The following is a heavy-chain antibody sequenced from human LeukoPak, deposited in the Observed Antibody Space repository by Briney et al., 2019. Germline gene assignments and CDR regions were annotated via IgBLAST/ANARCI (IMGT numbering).Heavy chain of an antibody. CDR2: IYPGDSDT. Sequence: GESLKISCKGSGYSFTSYWIGWVRQLPGKGLEWIGIIYPGDSDTRYSPSFQGQVTFSVDKSITTAYLQWSSLKASDTAMYYCARSNSGSYLKDAFDIWGQGTMVTVSS. CDR3: ARSNSGSYLKDAFDI. J-gene: IGHJ3*02. D-gene: IGHD1-26*01. V-gene: IGHV5-51*01. CDR1: GYSFTSYW.